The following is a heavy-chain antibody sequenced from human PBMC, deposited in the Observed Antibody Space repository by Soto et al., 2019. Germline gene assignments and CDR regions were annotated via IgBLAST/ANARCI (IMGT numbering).Heavy chain of an antibody. D-gene: IGHD3-10*01. J-gene: IGHJ6*02. CDR2: MNPNSGNT. Sequence: ASVKVSCKASGYTFTSYDINWVRQATGQGLEWMGWMNPNSGNTGYAQKFQGRVTMTRNTSISTAYMEPSSLRSEDTAVYYCARYGSGSFPYGMDVWGQGTTVTVSS. V-gene: IGHV1-8*01. CDR1: GYTFTSYD. CDR3: ARYGSGSFPYGMDV.